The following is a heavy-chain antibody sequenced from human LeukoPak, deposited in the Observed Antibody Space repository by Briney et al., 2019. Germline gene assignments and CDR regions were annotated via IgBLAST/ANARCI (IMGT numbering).Heavy chain of an antibody. CDR3: ARVRGGSNLDY. J-gene: IGHJ4*02. Sequence: PSETLSLTCAVSGGSIISTNWRSWVRQPPGKGLEWIGEIYDNGRTNYNPSLRSRVTISVDKSKKRFSLKLSSVTAADTAVYYCARVRGGSNLDYWGQGTRVTVSS. D-gene: IGHD2-15*01. CDR1: GGSIISTNW. CDR2: IYDNGRT. V-gene: IGHV4-4*02.